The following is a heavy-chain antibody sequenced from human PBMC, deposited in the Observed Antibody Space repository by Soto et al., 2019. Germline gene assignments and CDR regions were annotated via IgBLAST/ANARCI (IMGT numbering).Heavy chain of an antibody. V-gene: IGHV3-23*01. D-gene: IGHD2-15*01. J-gene: IGHJ4*02. CDR1: GFTFSRYT. Sequence: EVQLLEAGGDLIQPGGSLRLSCAASGFTFSRYTMTWVRQAPGKGLEWVSAINGVGGSTYYADSVKGRFTISRDNSKDTLYLQMNSLRAEDTAVYYCAKDKVCSGGSCYYDYWGQGPLVTVSS. CDR3: AKDKVCSGGSCYYDY. CDR2: INGVGGST.